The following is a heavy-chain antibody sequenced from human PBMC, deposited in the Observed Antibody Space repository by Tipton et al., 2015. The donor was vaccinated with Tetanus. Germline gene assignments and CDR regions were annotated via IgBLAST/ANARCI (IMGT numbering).Heavy chain of an antibody. D-gene: IGHD2-21*02. J-gene: IGHJ4*02. CDR2: ISSSSRYI. CDR3: ARGMAEASNCGGDCYSDY. V-gene: IGHV3-21*01. Sequence: SLRLSCVASGFTFSRYTMNWVRQAPGKGLEWVSSISSSSRYIYYADSVKGRFTISRDNAKNSLYLQMNSLRAEDTAVYSCARGMAEASNCGGDCYSDYWGQGTLVTVSS. CDR1: GFTFSRYT.